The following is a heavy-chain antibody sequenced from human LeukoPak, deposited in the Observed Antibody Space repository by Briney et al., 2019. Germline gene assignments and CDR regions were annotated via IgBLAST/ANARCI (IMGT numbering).Heavy chain of an antibody. Sequence: SETLSLTCTVSGGSISSSSYYWGWIRQPPGNGLEWIGSIYYSGSTYYNPSLKSRVTISVDTSKNQFSLKLSSVTAADTAVYYCAKIAAAGTCWFDPWGQGTLVTVSS. V-gene: IGHV4-39*07. CDR3: AKIAAAGTCWFDP. J-gene: IGHJ5*02. CDR1: GGSISSSSYY. D-gene: IGHD6-13*01. CDR2: IYYSGST.